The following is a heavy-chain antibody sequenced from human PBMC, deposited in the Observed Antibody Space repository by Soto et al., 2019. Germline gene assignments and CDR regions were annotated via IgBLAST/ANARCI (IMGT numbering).Heavy chain of an antibody. D-gene: IGHD3-9*01. J-gene: IGHJ6*02. CDR1: GFTFSSYA. Sequence: GGSLRLSCAASGFTFSSYAMHWVRQAPGKGPEWVAVISYDGSNKYYADSVKGRFTISRDNSKNTLYLQMNSLRAEDTAVYYCARDPRYFGYYYYYGMDVWGQGTTVTVSS. CDR2: ISYDGSNK. V-gene: IGHV3-30-3*01. CDR3: ARDPRYFGYYYYYGMDV.